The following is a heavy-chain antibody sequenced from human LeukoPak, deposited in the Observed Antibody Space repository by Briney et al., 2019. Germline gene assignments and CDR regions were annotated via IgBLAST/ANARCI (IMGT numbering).Heavy chain of an antibody. CDR3: AKDQRFGEPVDY. J-gene: IGHJ4*02. CDR2: IWYDGSNK. D-gene: IGHD3-10*01. Sequence: PGGSLRLSCAASGFTFSSYGMHWVRQAPGKGLEWVAVIWYDGSNKYYADSVKGRFTISRDNSKNTLYLQMNSLRAEDTAVYYCAKDQRFGEPVDYWGQGTLVTVSS. V-gene: IGHV3-33*06. CDR1: GFTFSSYG.